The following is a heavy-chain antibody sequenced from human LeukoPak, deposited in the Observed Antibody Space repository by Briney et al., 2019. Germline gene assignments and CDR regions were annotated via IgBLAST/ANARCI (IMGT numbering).Heavy chain of an antibody. CDR2: IYHSGST. Sequence: PSETLSLTCSVSGASISSSDYYWGWIRQPPGKGLEWIGTIYHSGSTYYNSSLKGRGTISVDTSKNQFSLKFHSVTAADTAVYYCARVGIVLVTGSNWVDPWGQGTLVTVSS. D-gene: IGHD3-22*01. V-gene: IGHV4-39*07. CDR1: GASISSSDYY. CDR3: ARVGIVLVTGSNWVDP. J-gene: IGHJ5*02.